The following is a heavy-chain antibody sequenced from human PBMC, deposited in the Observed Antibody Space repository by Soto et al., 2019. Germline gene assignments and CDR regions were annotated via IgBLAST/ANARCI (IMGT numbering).Heavy chain of an antibody. CDR3: ARDLAVGWFDP. J-gene: IGHJ5*02. CDR1: GYTFTSYS. V-gene: IGHV1-18*01. Sequence: QVQLVQSGAEVKKPGASVKVSCKTSGYTFTSYSISWVRQAPGQGLEWMGWINVYNGNKKYAQNLQGRVNMTTDTSTSTAYMELRSLRSDDTAVYYCARDLAVGWFDPWGQGTLVTVSS. CDR2: INVYNGNK. D-gene: IGHD2-2*01.